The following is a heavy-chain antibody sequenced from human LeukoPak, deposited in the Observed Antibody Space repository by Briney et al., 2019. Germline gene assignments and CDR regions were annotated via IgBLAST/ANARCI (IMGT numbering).Heavy chain of an antibody. CDR3: ARTRSSGYYYDWFDP. D-gene: IGHD3-22*01. V-gene: IGHV4-39*07. CDR2: IYYSGST. J-gene: IGHJ5*02. Sequence: SETLSLTCTVSGGSISSGSYYWSWIRQPAGKGLEWLGSIYYSGSTYYNPSLKSRVTISVDTSKNQFSLKLSSVTAADTAVYYCARTRSSGYYYDWFDPWGQGTLVTVSS. CDR1: GGSISSGSYY.